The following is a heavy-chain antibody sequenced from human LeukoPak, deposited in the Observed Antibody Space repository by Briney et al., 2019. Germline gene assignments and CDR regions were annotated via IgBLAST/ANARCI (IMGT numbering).Heavy chain of an antibody. V-gene: IGHV3-64D*09. CDR2: ISSNGGST. Sequence: GGSLRLSCSASGFTFSSYGMHWVRQAPGKGLDYVSAISSNGGSTYYADSVEGRFTISRDNSKNTLHLQMSSLRGEDTAVYYCVKDSGGLPLYSMDVWGQGTTVTVSS. CDR3: VKDSGGLPLYSMDV. CDR1: GFTFSSYG. J-gene: IGHJ6*02. D-gene: IGHD5-12*01.